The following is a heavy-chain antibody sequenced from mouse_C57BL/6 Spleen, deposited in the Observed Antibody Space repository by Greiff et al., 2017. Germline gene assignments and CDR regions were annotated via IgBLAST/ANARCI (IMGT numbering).Heavy chain of an antibody. CDR1: GYTFTDYY. V-gene: IGHV1-19*01. CDR2: INPYNGGT. Sequence: EVKLVESGPVLVKPGASVKMSCKASGYTFTDYYMNWVKQSHGKSLEWIGVINPYNGGTSYNQKFKGKATLTVDKSSSTAYMELNSLTSEDSAVYYCARSAYDYDQDWFAYWGQGTLVTVSA. CDR3: ARSAYDYDQDWFAY. D-gene: IGHD2-4*01. J-gene: IGHJ3*01.